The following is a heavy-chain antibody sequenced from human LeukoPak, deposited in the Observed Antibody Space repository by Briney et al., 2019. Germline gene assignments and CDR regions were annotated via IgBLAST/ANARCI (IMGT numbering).Heavy chain of an antibody. CDR3: AKEGTAQISTWYDY. V-gene: IGHV3-30*18. J-gene: IGHJ4*02. Sequence: GGSLRLSCATSGFTFSNYGMHWVRQAPGKGLEWVSVVSYEGKSQYYADSVRGRFTISRDNSKNTLYLQMNSLRGEDAAVYYCAKEGTAQISTWYDYWGQGTLVTVSS. D-gene: IGHD6-13*01. CDR2: VSYEGKSQ. CDR1: GFTFSNYG.